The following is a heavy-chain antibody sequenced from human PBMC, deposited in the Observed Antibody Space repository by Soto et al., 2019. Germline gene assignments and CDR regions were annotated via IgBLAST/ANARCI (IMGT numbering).Heavy chain of an antibody. CDR2: IYYSGST. J-gene: IGHJ4*02. V-gene: IGHV4-30-4*01. CDR1: GGSISSGDYY. D-gene: IGHD2-2*01. Sequence: QVQLQESGPGLVKPSQTLSLTCTVSGGSISSGDYYWSWIRQPPGKGLEWIGYIYYSGSTYYNPSLKSRVTISVDTSKNQFSLKLSSVTAADTAVYYCARVGREGGYCSSTSCYGDFDYWGQGTLVTVSS. CDR3: ARVGREGGYCSSTSCYGDFDY.